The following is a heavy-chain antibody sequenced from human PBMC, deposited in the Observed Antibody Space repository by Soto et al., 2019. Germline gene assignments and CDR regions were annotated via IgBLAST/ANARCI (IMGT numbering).Heavy chain of an antibody. Sequence: SETLSLTCTVSGGSISSSSYYWGWIRQPPGKGLEWIGSIYYSGSTYYNPSLKSRVTISVDTSKNQFSLKLSSVTAADTAVSYCAALGIAAAGGWYYYGMDVWGQGTTVTVSS. V-gene: IGHV4-39*01. CDR2: IYYSGST. D-gene: IGHD6-13*01. CDR3: AALGIAAAGGWYYYGMDV. J-gene: IGHJ6*02. CDR1: GGSISSSSYY.